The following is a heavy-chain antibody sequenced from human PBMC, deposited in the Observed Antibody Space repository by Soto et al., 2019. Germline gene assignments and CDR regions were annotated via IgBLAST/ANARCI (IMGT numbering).Heavy chain of an antibody. CDR2: ISAYKGNT. J-gene: IGHJ6*02. Sequence: QVQLVQSGAEVKKPGASVKVSCKASGYTFTSYGISWVRQAPGQVLEWLGWISAYKGNTNHAQPRQGRVTMTTDTSASTAYMELRSLRSDDTAVYYCARDLGYSSSWYGNYYYGMDVWGQGTTVTVSS. V-gene: IGHV1-18*01. CDR1: GYTFTSYG. CDR3: ARDLGYSSSWYGNYYYGMDV. D-gene: IGHD6-13*01.